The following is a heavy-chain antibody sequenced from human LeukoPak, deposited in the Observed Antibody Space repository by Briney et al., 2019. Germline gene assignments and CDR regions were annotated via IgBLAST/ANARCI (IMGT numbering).Heavy chain of an antibody. V-gene: IGHV1-2*02. J-gene: IGHJ6*02. CDR1: GYRFNSYW. Sequence: GESLKISCKGSGYRFNSYWIGWVRQAPGQGLEWMGWINPNSGGTNYAQKFQGRVTMTRDTSISTAYMELSRLRSDDTAVYYCATGPYCSSTSCYRGDYYYYGMDVWGQGTTVTVSS. D-gene: IGHD2-2*01. CDR3: ATGPYCSSTSCYRGDYYYYGMDV. CDR2: INPNSGGT.